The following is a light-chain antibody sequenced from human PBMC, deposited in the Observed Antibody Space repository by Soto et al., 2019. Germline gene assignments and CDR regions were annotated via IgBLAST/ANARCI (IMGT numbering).Light chain of an antibody. Sequence: QSALTQPASVSGSPGQSITISCTGTSSDVGSYNLVSWYQQHPGKAPKLMIYEGSKRPSGVSNRFSGSKSGNTASLTISGLQAEDESDYYCCSYAGSSTVFGGGTQPTVL. V-gene: IGLV2-23*01. CDR1: SSDVGSYNL. CDR3: CSYAGSSTV. CDR2: EGS. J-gene: IGLJ2*01.